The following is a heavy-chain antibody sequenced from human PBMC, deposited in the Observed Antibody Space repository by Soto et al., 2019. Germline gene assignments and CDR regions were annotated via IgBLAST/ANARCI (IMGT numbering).Heavy chain of an antibody. CDR3: ARYYYDSSGYLVQGYWYFDL. Sequence: QVQLVQSGAEVKKPGSSVKVSCKASGGTFSSYAISWVRQAPGQGLEWMGGIIPIFGTANYAQKFQGRVTITADESTSTAYMDLSSLRSEDTAVYYCARYYYDSSGYLVQGYWYFDLWGRGTLVTVSS. CDR2: IIPIFGTA. J-gene: IGHJ2*01. D-gene: IGHD3-22*01. CDR1: GGTFSSYA. V-gene: IGHV1-69*01.